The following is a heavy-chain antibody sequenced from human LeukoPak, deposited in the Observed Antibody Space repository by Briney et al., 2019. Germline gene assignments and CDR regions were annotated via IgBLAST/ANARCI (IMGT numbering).Heavy chain of an antibody. CDR1: GFAFSSFA. D-gene: IGHD6-19*01. J-gene: IGHJ6*03. Sequence: GGSLRLSCAASGFAFSSFAMGWVRQSPGKGLEWLSTTNGGGNTTFYSDSVKGRFTISRDNSKDTLYLHMDSLRPDDTAMYYCTKELHVAVAVADYYYFYMDVWGRGTAVTVSS. V-gene: IGHV3-23*01. CDR3: TKELHVAVAVADYYYFYMDV. CDR2: TNGGGNTT.